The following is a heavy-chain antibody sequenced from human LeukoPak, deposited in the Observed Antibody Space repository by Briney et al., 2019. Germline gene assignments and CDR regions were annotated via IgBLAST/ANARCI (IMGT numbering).Heavy chain of an antibody. CDR2: ISSSGSTI. CDR3: ARFYKGGATHFDY. J-gene: IGHJ4*02. D-gene: IGHD1-26*01. CDR1: GFTFSDYY. V-gene: IGHV3-11*01. Sequence: GGSLRLSCAASGFTFSDYYMSWIRQAPGKGLEWVSYISSSGSTIYYADSVKGRFTISRDNAKNSLYLQMNSLRAEDTAVYYRARFYKGGATHFDYWGQGTLVTVSS.